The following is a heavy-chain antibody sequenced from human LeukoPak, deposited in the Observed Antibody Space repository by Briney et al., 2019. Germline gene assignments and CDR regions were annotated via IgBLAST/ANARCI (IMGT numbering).Heavy chain of an antibody. CDR3: ARQQSSSSLRRGYIES. Sequence: SETLSLTCNVSGGSIIGNSTDYWGWVRQPPGKGLEWVATIHHSGGTYHNPSLKGRVTISVDTSKNQFSLTLTSVTAADTAVYYCARQQSSSSLRRGYIESWGQGTLVTVSS. CDR1: GGSIIGNSTDY. J-gene: IGHJ4*02. CDR2: IHHSGGT. D-gene: IGHD6-13*01. V-gene: IGHV4-39*01.